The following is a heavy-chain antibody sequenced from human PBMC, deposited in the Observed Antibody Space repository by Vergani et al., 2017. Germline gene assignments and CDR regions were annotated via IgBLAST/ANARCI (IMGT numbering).Heavy chain of an antibody. V-gene: IGHV3-30*02. CDR3: AKHFRGWGIYY. J-gene: IGHJ4*02. D-gene: IGHD3-16*01. CDR2: IQFDGSNQ. CDR1: GFTLSNYD. Sequence: QVQLVESGGGVVQRGGSLRLSCATSGFTLSNYDMQWIRQGPGKGLEFVAFIQFDGSNQYYADSDKGRFTLSRDFSKNTLYLQMNSLRTDDTATYYCAKHFRGWGIYYWGQGTQVIVSS.